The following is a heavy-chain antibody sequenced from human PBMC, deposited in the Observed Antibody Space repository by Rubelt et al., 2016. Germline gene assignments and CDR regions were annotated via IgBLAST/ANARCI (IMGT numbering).Heavy chain of an antibody. D-gene: IGHD6-6*01. Sequence: QVQLVQSGAEVKKPGASVKVSCKASGYTFTSYGISWVRQAPGQGLEWMGWISAYNGNTNYAQKLKGMGTMTTDASTSTAYMELRSLRADDTAVYYCARDRIRIAARQGWYFDLWGRGTLVTVSS. J-gene: IGHJ2*01. V-gene: IGHV1-18*01. CDR1: GYTFTSYG. CDR2: ISAYNGNT. CDR3: ARDRIRIAARQGWYFDL.